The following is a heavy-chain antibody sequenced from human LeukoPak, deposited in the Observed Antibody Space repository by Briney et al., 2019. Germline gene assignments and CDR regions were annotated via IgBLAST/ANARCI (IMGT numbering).Heavy chain of an antibody. J-gene: IGHJ4*02. CDR1: GGSISSYY. D-gene: IGHD1-1*01. V-gene: IGHV4-59*01. Sequence: SETLSLTCTVSGGSISSYYWSWIRQPPGKGLEWIGYIYYSGSTNYNPSLKSRVTISVDTSKNQFSLKLSSVTAADTAVYYCARARAGIQAGFDYWGQGTLVTVSS. CDR2: IYYSGST. CDR3: ARARAGIQAGFDY.